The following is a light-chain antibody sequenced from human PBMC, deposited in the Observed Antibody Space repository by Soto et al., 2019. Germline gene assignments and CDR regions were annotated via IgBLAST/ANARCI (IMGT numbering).Light chain of an antibody. CDR2: AAS. V-gene: IGKV1-8*01. CDR1: QGISSY. Sequence: AIRMTQSPSSFSASTGDRATVTCRASQGISSYLAWYQQKPGKAPKLLIYAASTLQSGVPPRFSGSGSGTDFTLTISCLQPDDFATYYCQQYYSYPQTFGQGTKVEIK. CDR3: QQYYSYPQT. J-gene: IGKJ1*01.